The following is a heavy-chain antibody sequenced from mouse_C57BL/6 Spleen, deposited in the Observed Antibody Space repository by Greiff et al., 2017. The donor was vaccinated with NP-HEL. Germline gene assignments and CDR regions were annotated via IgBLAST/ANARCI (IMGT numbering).Heavy chain of an antibody. CDR3: VGGYYYYGDGLFAY. CDR1: GFTFNTYA. V-gene: IGHV10-3*01. CDR2: IRSKSSNYAT. Sequence: EVKLMESGGGLVQPKGSLKLSCAASGFTFNTYAMHWVRQAPGKGLEWVACIRSKSSNYATYYADSVKDRFTISRDDSQSMLYVQMNNLKTVDTAMYYCVGGYYYYGDGLFAYWGQGTLVTVSA. D-gene: IGHD2-4*01. J-gene: IGHJ3*01.